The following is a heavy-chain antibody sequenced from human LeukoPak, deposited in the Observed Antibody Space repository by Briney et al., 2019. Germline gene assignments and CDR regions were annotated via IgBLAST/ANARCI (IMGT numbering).Heavy chain of an antibody. Sequence: TASETLSLTCTVSGGSISSYYWSWIRQPPGKGLEWIGYIYYSGSTNCNPSVKSRVAMSVDTSKKQFSLKLSSLTAADTAVYYCARGGTAVIAPYAFDTWGQGTMVTVSS. CDR1: GGSISSYY. CDR2: IYYSGST. V-gene: IGHV4-59*01. J-gene: IGHJ3*02. D-gene: IGHD4-23*01. CDR3: ARGGTAVIAPYAFDT.